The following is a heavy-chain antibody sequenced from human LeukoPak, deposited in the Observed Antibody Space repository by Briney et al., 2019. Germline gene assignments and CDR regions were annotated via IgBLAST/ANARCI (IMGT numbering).Heavy chain of an antibody. D-gene: IGHD3-22*01. Sequence: GGSLRLSCAASGFTVSSNYMSWVRQAPGKGLEWVSVIYSGGSTYYADSVKGRFTISRDNSKNTLYLQMNSLRAEDTAVYYCARDGYYYDSSSYWRAFDIWGQGTMVTVSS. V-gene: IGHV3-53*01. CDR2: IYSGGST. CDR1: GFTVSSNY. J-gene: IGHJ3*02. CDR3: ARDGYYYDSSSYWRAFDI.